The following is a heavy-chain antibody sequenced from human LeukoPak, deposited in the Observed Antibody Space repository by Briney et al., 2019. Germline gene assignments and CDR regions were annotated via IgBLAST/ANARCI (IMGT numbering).Heavy chain of an antibody. D-gene: IGHD5-12*01. V-gene: IGHV4-34*01. CDR1: GGSFSGYY. CDR2: INHSGST. J-gene: IGHJ5*02. Sequence: SETLSLTCAVYGGSFSGYYWSWIRQSPGKGLEWIGEINHSGSTNYNPSLKSRVTISVDTSKNQFSLKLSSVTAADTAVYYCASLRWPRLGWFDPWGQGTLVTVSS. CDR3: ASLRWPRLGWFDP.